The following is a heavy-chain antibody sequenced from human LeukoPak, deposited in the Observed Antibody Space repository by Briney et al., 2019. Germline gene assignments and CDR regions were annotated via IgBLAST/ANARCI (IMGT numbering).Heavy chain of an antibody. Sequence: GGSLRLSCAASGFTFSSYSMNWVRQAPGKGLEWVSYISSTSSTIYYADSVKGRFTISRDNAKNSLYLQMNSLKAEDTAVYYCARTHPGDYSDFQFDYWGQGTLVTVSS. CDR1: GFTFSSYS. CDR2: ISSTSSTI. D-gene: IGHD4-11*01. V-gene: IGHV3-48*01. CDR3: ARTHPGDYSDFQFDY. J-gene: IGHJ4*02.